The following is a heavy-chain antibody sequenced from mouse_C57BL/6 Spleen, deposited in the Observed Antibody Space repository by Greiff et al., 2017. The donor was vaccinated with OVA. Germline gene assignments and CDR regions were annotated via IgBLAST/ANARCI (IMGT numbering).Heavy chain of an antibody. V-gene: IGHV5-4*01. Sequence: EVQLVESGGGLVKPGGSLKLSCAASGFTFSSYAMSWVRQTPEKRLEWVATISDGGSYTYYPDNVKGRFTISRDNAKNTLYLQMSHLTSEDTAMYYCARDYYGSPWFAYWGQGTLVTVSA. D-gene: IGHD1-1*01. CDR1: GFTFSSYA. CDR2: ISDGGSYT. J-gene: IGHJ3*01. CDR3: ARDYYGSPWFAY.